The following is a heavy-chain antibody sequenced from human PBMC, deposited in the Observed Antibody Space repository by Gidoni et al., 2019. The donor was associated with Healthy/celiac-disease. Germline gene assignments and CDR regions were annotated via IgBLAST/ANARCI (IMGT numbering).Heavy chain of an antibody. D-gene: IGHD6-13*01. V-gene: IGHV3-21*01. CDR1: GFTFSRYR. Sequence: EVQLVESGGGLVKPGGSLRLSCAASGFTFSRYRMNWVRTAQGKGLEWVSSIISSSSYIYYADSVKGRFTISRYNAKNSLYLQMNILRAEDTAVYYCARDSAPGEPKITIAAAPFRYYYYGMDVWGQGTTVTVSS. J-gene: IGHJ6*02. CDR2: IISSSSYI. CDR3: ARDSAPGEPKITIAAAPFRYYYYGMDV.